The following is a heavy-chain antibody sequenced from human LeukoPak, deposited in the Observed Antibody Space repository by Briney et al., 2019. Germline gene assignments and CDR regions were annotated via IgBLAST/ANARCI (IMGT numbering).Heavy chain of an antibody. CDR3: AREMSYYYYMDV. CDR2: IYTSGST. V-gene: IGHV4-4*07. J-gene: IGHJ6*03. CDR1: GDSISSYY. Sequence: SETLSLTCTVSGDSISSYYWSWFRQPAGKGLEWLGRIYTSGSTNYNPSLKSRVTMSVDTSKNQCSLKLSSVTAADTAVYYCAREMSYYYYMDVWGKGTAVTVSS.